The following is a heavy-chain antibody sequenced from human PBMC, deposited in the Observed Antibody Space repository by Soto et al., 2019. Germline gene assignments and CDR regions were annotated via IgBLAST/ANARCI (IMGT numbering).Heavy chain of an antibody. Sequence: SSVKVSFKASGYTLTNHYIHLLRQGPGQWLELMGWVNPDSGGIKYAQKYQGRVTMTRDTSITTAYMELSRLRSDDTAVYYCAGLDSGAYYDGALDIWGQGTMVTVSS. CDR2: VNPDSGGI. J-gene: IGHJ3*02. CDR1: GYTLTNHY. CDR3: AGLDSGAYYDGALDI. D-gene: IGHD3-22*01. V-gene: IGHV1-2*02.